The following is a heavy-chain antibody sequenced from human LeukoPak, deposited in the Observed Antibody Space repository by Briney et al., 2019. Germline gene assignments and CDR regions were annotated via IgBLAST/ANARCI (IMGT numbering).Heavy chain of an antibody. Sequence: KSGGSLRLSCAASGFTFSSYSMNWVRQAPGKGLEWVSSISSSSSYIYYADSVKGRFTISRDNAKNSLYLQMNSLRAEDTAVYYCARDSYYSATTVTTGFDYWGQGTLVTVSS. J-gene: IGHJ4*02. CDR2: ISSSSSYI. D-gene: IGHD4-17*01. CDR1: GFTFSSYS. V-gene: IGHV3-21*01. CDR3: ARDSYYSATTVTTGFDY.